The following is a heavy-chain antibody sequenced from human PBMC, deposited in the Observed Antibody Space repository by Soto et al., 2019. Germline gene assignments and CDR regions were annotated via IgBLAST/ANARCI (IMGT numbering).Heavy chain of an antibody. J-gene: IGHJ6*03. CDR2: IYYSGST. CDR3: ARGLAIKYYYYYYMDV. Sequence: SETLSLTCTVSGGSISSSSYYWGWIRQPPGKGLERIGSIYYSGSTYYNPSLKSRVTISVDTSKNQFSLKLSSVTAADTAVYYCARGLAIKYYYYYYMDVWGKGTTVTVAS. CDR1: GGSISSSSYY. V-gene: IGHV4-39*07.